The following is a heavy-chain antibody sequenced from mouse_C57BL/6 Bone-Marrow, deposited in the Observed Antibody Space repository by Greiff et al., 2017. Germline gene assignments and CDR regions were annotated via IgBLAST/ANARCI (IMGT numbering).Heavy chain of an antibody. CDR1: GYAFSSYW. J-gene: IGHJ2*01. V-gene: IGHV1-80*01. Sequence: QVQLQQSGAELVKPGASVKISCKASGYAFSSYWMNWVKQRPGKGLEWIGQIYPGDGDTNYNGKLKGKATLTADKSSSTAYMQLSSLTSEDSAVYFCARVDGSSYDYFDYWGQGTTLTVAA. D-gene: IGHD1-1*01. CDR2: IYPGDGDT. CDR3: ARVDGSSYDYFDY.